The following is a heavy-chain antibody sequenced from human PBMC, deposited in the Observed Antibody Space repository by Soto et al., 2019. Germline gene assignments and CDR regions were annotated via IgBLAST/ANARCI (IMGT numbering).Heavy chain of an antibody. Sequence: QVQLVESGGGVVQPGRSLRLSCAASGFTFSSYGMHWVRQAPGKGLEWVAVIWYDGSNKYYADSVKGRFTISRDNSKNTLYLQMNRLRAEDTAVYYCARDRGYYGSGSYYGGFDYWGQGTLVTVSS. CDR1: GFTFSSYG. D-gene: IGHD3-10*01. CDR2: IWYDGSNK. V-gene: IGHV3-33*01. CDR3: ARDRGYYGSGSYYGGFDY. J-gene: IGHJ4*02.